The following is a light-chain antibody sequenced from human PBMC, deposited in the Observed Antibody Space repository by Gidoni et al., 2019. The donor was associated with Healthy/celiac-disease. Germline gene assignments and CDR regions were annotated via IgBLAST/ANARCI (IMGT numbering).Light chain of an antibody. V-gene: IGLV6-57*04. J-gene: IGLJ3*02. CDR2: DDN. CDR1: SGSIASHY. Sequence: NFMLTQPHPVSESPGKTVTISCTRSSGSIASHYVQWYQQRPGSAPTTVIYDDNQRRSGVPDRFSGSIDSSSNSASLTISGLKTEDEADYYCQSYDSSSWVFGGGTKLTVL. CDR3: QSYDSSSWV.